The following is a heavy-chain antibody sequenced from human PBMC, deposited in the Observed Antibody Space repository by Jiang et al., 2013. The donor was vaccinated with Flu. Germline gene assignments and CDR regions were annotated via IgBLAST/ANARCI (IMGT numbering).Heavy chain of an antibody. CDR1: GDSVSSNSAA. Sequence: QTLSLTCAISGDSVSSNSAAWNWIRQSPSRGLEWLGRTYYRSKWYNDYAVSVKSRITINPDTSKNQFSLQLNSVTPEDTAVYYCARHGPHSSSSDYYYYYYGMDVWGKGTTVTVSS. D-gene: IGHD6-6*01. CDR3: ARHGPHSSSSDYYYYYYGMDV. V-gene: IGHV6-1*01. CDR2: TYYRSKWYN. J-gene: IGHJ6*04.